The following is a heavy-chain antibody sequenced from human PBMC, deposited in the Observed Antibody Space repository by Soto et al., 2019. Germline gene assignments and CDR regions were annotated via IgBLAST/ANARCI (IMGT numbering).Heavy chain of an antibody. V-gene: IGHV3-33*01. D-gene: IGHD6-13*01. CDR3: ARDNRFGSSWSIVKGFTYYYYMDV. CDR2: IWYDGSNK. Sequence: PGGSLRLSCAASGFTFSSYGMHWVRQAPGKGLEWVAVIWYDGSNKYYADSVKGRFTISRDNSKNTLYLQMNSLRAEDTAVYYCARDNRFGSSWSIVKGFTYYYYMDVWGKGTTVTVSS. CDR1: GFTFSSYG. J-gene: IGHJ6*03.